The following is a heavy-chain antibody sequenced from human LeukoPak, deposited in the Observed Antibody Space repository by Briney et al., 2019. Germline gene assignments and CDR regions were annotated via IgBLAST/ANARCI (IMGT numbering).Heavy chain of an antibody. J-gene: IGHJ4*02. CDR2: IVVGSGNT. CDR3: AADRDILTGTNTFDY. CDR1: GFTFTSSA. V-gene: IGHV1-58*02. Sequence: SVKVSCKASGFTFTSSAMQWVRQARGQRLEWIGWIVVGSGNTNYAQKFQERVTITRDMSTSTAHMELSSLRSEDTAVYYCAADRDILTGTNTFDYWGQGTLVTVSS. D-gene: IGHD3-9*01.